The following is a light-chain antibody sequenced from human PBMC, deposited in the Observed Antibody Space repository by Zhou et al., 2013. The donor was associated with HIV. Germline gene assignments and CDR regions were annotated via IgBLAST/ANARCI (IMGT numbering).Light chain of an antibody. Sequence: ERVMTQSPATLSVSPGERATLSCRASQSVSSNLAWYQQKPGQAPRLLIYGASTRATGIPARFSGSGSGTEFTLTISSLQSEDFAIYYCQQYNNWPRTFGQGPRWKSN. V-gene: IGKV3-15*01. CDR2: GAS. J-gene: IGKJ1*01. CDR3: QQYNNWPRT. CDR1: QSVSSN.